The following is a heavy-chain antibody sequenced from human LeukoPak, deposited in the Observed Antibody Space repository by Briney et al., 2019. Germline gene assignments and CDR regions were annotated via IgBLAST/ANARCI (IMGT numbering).Heavy chain of an antibody. CDR1: GDSSRTNA. J-gene: IGHJ3*02. D-gene: IGHD1-1*01. CDR3: ARERDDDPFDI. Sequence: ASVKVSCKASGDSSRTNAIVWLRQAPGQRPEWMGWISAGSGNTKYSQTFQDRLTLTRDTAASTVYMDLSSLRPEDTAVYFCARERDDDPFDIWGPGTLVIVSS. CDR2: ISAGSGNT. V-gene: IGHV1-3*01.